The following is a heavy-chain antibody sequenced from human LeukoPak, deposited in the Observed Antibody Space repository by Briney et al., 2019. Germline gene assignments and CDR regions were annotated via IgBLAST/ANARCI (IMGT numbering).Heavy chain of an antibody. CDR3: ARGSGDYVWGSYRYLYYFDY. D-gene: IGHD3-16*02. J-gene: IGHJ4*02. Sequence: ASVKVSCKASGGTFSSYAISWVRQAPGQGLEWMGWISAYNGNTNYAQKLQGRVTMTTDTSTSTAYMELRSLRSDDTAVYYCARGSGDYVWGSYRYLYYFDYWGQGTLVTVSS. CDR2: ISAYNGNT. CDR1: GGTFSSYA. V-gene: IGHV1-18*01.